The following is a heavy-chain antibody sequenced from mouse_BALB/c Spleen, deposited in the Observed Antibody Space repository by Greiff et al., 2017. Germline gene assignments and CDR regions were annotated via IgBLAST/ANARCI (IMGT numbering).Heavy chain of an antibody. J-gene: IGHJ3*01. CDR3: ARVSLTGTEFAY. CDR2: IWAGGST. CDR1: GFSLTSYG. D-gene: IGHD4-1*01. V-gene: IGHV2-9*02. Sequence: QLVESGPGLVAPSQSLSITCTVSGFSLTSYGVHWVRQPPGKGLEWLGVIWAGGSTNYNSALMSRLSISKDNSKSQVFLKMNSLQTDDTAMYYCARVSLTGTEFAYWGQGTLVTVSA.